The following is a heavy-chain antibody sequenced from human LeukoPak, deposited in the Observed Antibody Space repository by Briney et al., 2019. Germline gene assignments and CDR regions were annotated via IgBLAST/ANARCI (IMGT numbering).Heavy chain of an antibody. V-gene: IGHV1-8*01. Sequence: ASVKVSCKASGYTFTSYDINWLRQATGQGLEWMGWMNPNSGNTGYAQKFQGRVTMTRNTSISTAYMELSSLRSEDTAVYYCARAGGVPAANNCFDPWGQGTLVTVSS. CDR1: GYTFTSYD. CDR2: MNPNSGNT. J-gene: IGHJ5*02. D-gene: IGHD2-2*01. CDR3: ARAGGVPAANNCFDP.